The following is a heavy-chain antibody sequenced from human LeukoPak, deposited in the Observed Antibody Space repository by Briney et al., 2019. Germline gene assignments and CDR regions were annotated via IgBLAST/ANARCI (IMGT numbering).Heavy chain of an antibody. D-gene: IGHD3-10*01. CDR2: INHSGST. CDR3: ARDMVRGVAHI. J-gene: IGHJ3*02. V-gene: IGHV4-34*01. Sequence: SETLSLTCAVYGGSFSGYYWSWIRQPPGKGLEWIGEINHSGSTNYNPSLKSRVTISVDTSKNQFSLKLSSVTAADTAVYYCARDMVRGVAHIWGQGTMVTASS. CDR1: GGSFSGYY.